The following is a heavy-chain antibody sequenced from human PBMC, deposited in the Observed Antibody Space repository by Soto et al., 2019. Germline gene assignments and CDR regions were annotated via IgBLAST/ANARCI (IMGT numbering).Heavy chain of an antibody. Sequence: ASVKVSCTAAGGTFSSYAISWVRQAPGQGLEWMGGIIPIFGTANYAQKFQGRVTITADESTSTAYMELSSLRSEDTAVYYCARCKDSSSWSHSYYGMDVWGQGTTVTVSS. D-gene: IGHD6-13*01. CDR1: GGTFSSYA. CDR2: IIPIFGTA. J-gene: IGHJ6*02. V-gene: IGHV1-69*13. CDR3: ARCKDSSSWSHSYYGMDV.